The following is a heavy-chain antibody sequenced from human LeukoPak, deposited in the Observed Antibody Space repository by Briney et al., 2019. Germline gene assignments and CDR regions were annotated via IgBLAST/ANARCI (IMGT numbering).Heavy chain of an antibody. D-gene: IGHD4-11*01. V-gene: IGHV3-23*01. J-gene: IGHJ4*02. CDR3: AKDPYSNYLFDY. CDR2: ISGSGGST. Sequence: GGSLRHSCAASGFTFSSYAMSWVRQAPGKGLEWVSAISGSGGSTYYADSVKGRFTISRDNSKNTLYLQMNSLRAEDTAVYYCAKDPYSNYLFDYWGQGTLVTVSS. CDR1: GFTFSSYA.